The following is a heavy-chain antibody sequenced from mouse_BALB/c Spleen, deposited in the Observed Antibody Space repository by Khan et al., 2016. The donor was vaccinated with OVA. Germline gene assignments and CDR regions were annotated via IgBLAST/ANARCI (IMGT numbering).Heavy chain of an antibody. CDR1: GFSLTSYG. CDR2: IWSDGST. D-gene: IGHD2-3*01. CDR3: ARWFDGYSSLYAMDY. J-gene: IGHJ4*01. Sequence: VQLQESGPGLVAPSQSLSITCTASGFSLTSYGVHWVRQPPGKGLEWLVVIWSDGSTNYNSVLKSRLSISKDNSKGQAFLKMNSLQTDVTAIYYCARWFDGYSSLYAMDYWGQGTSVTVSS. V-gene: IGHV2-6*02.